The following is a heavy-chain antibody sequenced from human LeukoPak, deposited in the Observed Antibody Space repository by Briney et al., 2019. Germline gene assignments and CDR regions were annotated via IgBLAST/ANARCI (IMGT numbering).Heavy chain of an antibody. CDR3: AFDL. CDR1: GVSISSGNFY. Sequence: SETLSLTCTVSGVSISSGNFYWSWIRQSAGKGLEWIGHVYSTGNTKSNPSLKSRVTISADTSKNQISLRLRSVTAADTAMFAGAFDLWGRGTMVTVSS. CDR2: VYSTGNT. V-gene: IGHV4-61*09. J-gene: IGHJ3*01.